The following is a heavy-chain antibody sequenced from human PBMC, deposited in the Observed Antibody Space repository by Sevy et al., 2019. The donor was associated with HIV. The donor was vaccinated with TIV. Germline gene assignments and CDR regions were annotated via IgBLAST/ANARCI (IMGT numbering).Heavy chain of an antibody. CDR1: GFTFHTYW. Sequence: GGSLRLSCAASGFTFHTYWMQWVRQAPGKGLEWVANIRQDGNEIYYADSVKGRFTISRDNAMQSLYLEMNNLRVEYSVIYYCARRYLDVWGQGTLVTVSS. D-gene: IGHD3-9*01. V-gene: IGHV3-7*01. CDR3: ARRYLDV. CDR2: IRQDGNEI. J-gene: IGHJ4*02.